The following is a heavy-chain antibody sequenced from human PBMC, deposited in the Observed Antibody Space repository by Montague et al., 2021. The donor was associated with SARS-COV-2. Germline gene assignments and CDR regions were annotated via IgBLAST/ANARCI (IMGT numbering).Heavy chain of an antibody. V-gene: IGHV4-4*07. CDR1: GVSITSYY. CDR3: VRDGGNWYYFDF. J-gene: IGHJ4*02. Sequence: SETLSLTCSIPGVSITSYYWSWVRQPAGKWLEWIGHTYASGSTNYSPSLKSRVRLSIDNPKNQFSLNLESLTAADTAFYYCVRDGGNWYYFDFWGQGALVTVSS. CDR2: TYASGST. D-gene: IGHD3-16*01.